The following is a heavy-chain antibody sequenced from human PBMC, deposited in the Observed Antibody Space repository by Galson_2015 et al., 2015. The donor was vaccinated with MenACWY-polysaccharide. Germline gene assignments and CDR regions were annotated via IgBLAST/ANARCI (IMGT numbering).Heavy chain of an antibody. V-gene: IGHV3-33*03. Sequence: SLRLSCAASGLRFGSYGMQWVRQAPGKGLEWVALIWYDGSNKYYSDTVKGRFGISRDNSKNTLYLQMNSLRVEDTAVYYCATVRGSAPNYYMDVWGKGTTVTVSS. D-gene: IGHD5-12*01. CDR1: GLRFGSYG. CDR3: ATVRGSAPNYYMDV. J-gene: IGHJ6*03. CDR2: IWYDGSNK.